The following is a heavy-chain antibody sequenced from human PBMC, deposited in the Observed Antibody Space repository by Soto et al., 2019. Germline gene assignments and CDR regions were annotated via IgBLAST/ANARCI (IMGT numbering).Heavy chain of an antibody. CDR3: ARGGRYRYGLDV. V-gene: IGHV4-59*01. D-gene: IGHD2-2*02. J-gene: IGHJ6*02. CDR1: HGSLSPSY. Sequence: QVQLQESGPGLVKPSETLSLTCSVSHGSLSPSYWSWIRQPPGKGLQWIGYIYPFGTTYYNPSHKRRVTTSVDTSKNQLSLKLTSVTAADTAVYYSARGGRYRYGLDVWGQGTTVTVSS. CDR2: IYPFGTT.